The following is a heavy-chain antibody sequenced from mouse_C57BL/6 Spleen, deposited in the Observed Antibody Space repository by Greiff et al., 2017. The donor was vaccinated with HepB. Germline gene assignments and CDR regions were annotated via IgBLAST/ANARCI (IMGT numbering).Heavy chain of an antibody. V-gene: IGHV2-9-1*01. Sequence: VQRVESGPGLVAPSQSLSITCTVSGFSLTSYAISWVRQPPGKGLEWLGVIWTGGGTNYNSALKSRLSISKDNSKSQVFLKMNSLQTDDTARYYCARDGKGDSYYAMDYWGQGTSVTVSS. CDR3: ARDGKGDSYYAMDY. CDR2: IWTGGGT. CDR1: GFSLTSYA. D-gene: IGHD2-1*01. J-gene: IGHJ4*01.